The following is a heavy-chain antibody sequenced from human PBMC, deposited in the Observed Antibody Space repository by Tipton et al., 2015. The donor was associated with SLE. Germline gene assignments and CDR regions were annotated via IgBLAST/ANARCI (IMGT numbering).Heavy chain of an antibody. D-gene: IGHD3-22*01. CDR3: AKVRGYDSSGYYQA. J-gene: IGHJ5*02. Sequence: SLRLSCAASGFTFSSYAMSWVRQAPGKGLEWVSSISGSGRSTHYADSVKGRFTISRDNSKNTLYLQMNSLRAEDTAVYYCAKVRGYDSSGYYQAWGQGTLVTVSS. CDR2: ISGSGRST. V-gene: IGHV3-23*01. CDR1: GFTFSSYA.